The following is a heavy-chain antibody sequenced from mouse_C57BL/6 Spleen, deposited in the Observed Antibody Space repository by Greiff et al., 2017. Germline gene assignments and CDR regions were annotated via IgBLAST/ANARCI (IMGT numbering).Heavy chain of an antibody. CDR1: GYTFTSYW. Sequence: QVQLQQPGAELVMPGASVKLSCKASGYTFTSYWMHWVKQRPGQGLEWIGEIDPSDSYTNYNQKFKGKSTLTVDKSSSTAYMQLSSLTSEDSAVYYCARKAITTVVGRDCWYFDVWGTGTTVTVSS. D-gene: IGHD1-1*01. J-gene: IGHJ1*03. CDR3: ARKAITTVVGRDCWYFDV. V-gene: IGHV1-69*01. CDR2: IDPSDSYT.